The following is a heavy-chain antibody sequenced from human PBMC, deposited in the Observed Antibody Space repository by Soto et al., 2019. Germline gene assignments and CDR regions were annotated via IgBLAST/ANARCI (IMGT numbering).Heavy chain of an antibody. Sequence: QAQLVQSGGEMRKPGASVKVSCKASGYTFSTYGITWVRQAPGQGLEWMGWINPLKGDTNSAARFHDRLTMTTDTSTRTAYMELRSLTSDDTAVYYCARVKVPAAILGAFDLWGQGTVVTVSS. J-gene: IGHJ3*01. CDR3: ARVKVPAAILGAFDL. V-gene: IGHV1-18*01. D-gene: IGHD2-2*02. CDR2: INPLKGDT. CDR1: GYTFSTYG.